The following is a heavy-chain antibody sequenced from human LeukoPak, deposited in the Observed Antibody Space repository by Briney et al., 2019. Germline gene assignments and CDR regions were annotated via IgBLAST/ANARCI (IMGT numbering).Heavy chain of an antibody. V-gene: IGHV4-61*02. CDR2: IYTSGST. CDR1: GGSISSGSYY. Sequence: PSQTLSLTCTVSGGSISSGSYYWSWIRQPAGKGLEWIWRIYTSGSTTYNSSLKSRVTISLDTSKNHFSLRLSSVTAADTAVYYCARDREVGATGYYFDYWGQGTLVTVSS. CDR3: ARDREVGATGYYFDY. J-gene: IGHJ4*02. D-gene: IGHD1-26*01.